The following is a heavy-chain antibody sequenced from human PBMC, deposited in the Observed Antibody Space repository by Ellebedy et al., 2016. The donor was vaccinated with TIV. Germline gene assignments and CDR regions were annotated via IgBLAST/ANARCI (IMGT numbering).Heavy chain of an antibody. V-gene: IGHV3-15*01. CDR1: GFTFSNAW. D-gene: IGHD3-22*01. CDR2: IKSKTDGGTT. Sequence: GESLKISCAASGFTFSNAWMSWVRRAPGKGLEWVGRIKSKTDGGTTDYAAHVKGRFAISRDDSKNTLYLQMNSLKTEDTAVYYCTTEMRVANYYDNSGFDYWGQGTLVTVSS. J-gene: IGHJ4*02. CDR3: TTEMRVANYYDNSGFDY.